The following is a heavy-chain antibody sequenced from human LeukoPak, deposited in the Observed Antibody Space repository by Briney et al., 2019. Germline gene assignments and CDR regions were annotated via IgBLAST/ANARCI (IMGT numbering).Heavy chain of an antibody. V-gene: IGHV1-69*13. D-gene: IGHD2-2*01. CDR3: ATVSHSLDVVVPAATRYYYYGIDV. J-gene: IGHJ6*02. CDR1: GGTFISYD. Sequence: SVKVSCKASGGTFISYDISWVRQAPGQGLEWMGGIIPIFGRANYAQKFQGRGTISAFQSTTTAYLELCSLTSEDTPVYYCATVSHSLDVVVPAATRYYYYGIDVWGQGTTLTVSS. CDR2: IIPIFGRA.